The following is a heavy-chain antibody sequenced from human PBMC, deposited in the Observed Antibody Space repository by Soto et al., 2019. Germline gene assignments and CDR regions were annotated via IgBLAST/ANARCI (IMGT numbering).Heavy chain of an antibody. Sequence: ETLSLTCAVYGGSFSGYYWSWIRPPPGKGLEWIGEINHSGSTNYNPSLKSRVTISVGTSKNQFSLKLSSVTAADTAVYYCARVSGIYYYGMDVWGQGTTVTVSS. D-gene: IGHD3-10*01. V-gene: IGHV4-34*01. CDR3: ARVSGIYYYGMDV. J-gene: IGHJ6*02. CDR1: GGSFSGYY. CDR2: INHSGST.